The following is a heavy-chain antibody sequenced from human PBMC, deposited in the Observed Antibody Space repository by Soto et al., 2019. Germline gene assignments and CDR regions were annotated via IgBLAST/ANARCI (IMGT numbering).Heavy chain of an antibody. V-gene: IGHV4-34*01. CDR1: GGSFSGYY. CDR2: INHSGST. D-gene: IGHD2-8*01. CDR3: ARGWYDCTNGVCYRGYYYYMDV. J-gene: IGHJ6*03. Sequence: QVQLQQWGAGLLKPSETLSLTCAVYGGSFSGYYWSWIRQPPGKGLEWIGEINHSGSTNYNPSLKSRVTISVDTSKNQFSLKLRSVTAADTAVYYCARGWYDCTNGVCYRGYYYYMDVWGKGTTVTVSS.